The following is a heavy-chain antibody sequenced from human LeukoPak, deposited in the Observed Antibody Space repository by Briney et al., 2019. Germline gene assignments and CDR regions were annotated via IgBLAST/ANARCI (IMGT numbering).Heavy chain of an antibody. Sequence: PGGSLRLSCAASGFTFTSFGMHWVRQAPGKGLEWVAGISYDGSKTFYGDSVKGRFTISRDNSKNTLFLQMNSLRVEDTAVYHCAKDALWSGSPGGFDPWGQGTMVTVSS. J-gene: IGHJ5*02. CDR1: GFTFTSFG. V-gene: IGHV3-30*18. CDR3: AKDALWSGSPGGFDP. D-gene: IGHD1-26*01. CDR2: ISYDGSKT.